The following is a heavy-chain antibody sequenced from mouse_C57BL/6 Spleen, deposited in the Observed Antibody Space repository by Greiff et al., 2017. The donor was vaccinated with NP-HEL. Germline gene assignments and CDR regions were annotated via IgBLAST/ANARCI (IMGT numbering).Heavy chain of an antibody. Sequence: VQLQQPGAELVRPGSSVKLSCKASGYTFTSYWMDWVKQRPGQGLEWIGNIYPSDSETHYNQKFKDKATLTVDKSSSTAYMQLSSRTSEDSAVYYCARSEATVALDYWGQGTTLTVSS. CDR2: IYPSDSET. J-gene: IGHJ2*01. D-gene: IGHD1-1*01. CDR3: ARSEATVALDY. V-gene: IGHV1-61*01. CDR1: GYTFTSYW.